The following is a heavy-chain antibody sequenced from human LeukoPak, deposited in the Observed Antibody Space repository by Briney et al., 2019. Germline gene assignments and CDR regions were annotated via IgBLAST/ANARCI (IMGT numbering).Heavy chain of an antibody. CDR2: INHSGST. CDR1: GGSFSGYY. D-gene: IGHD3-3*01. CDR3: ARLGSGFGAFDY. Sequence: SETLSLTCAVYGGSFSGYYWSWIRQPPGKGLEWIGEINHSGSTYYNPSLKSRVTISVDTSKNQFSLKLSSVTAADTAVYYCARLGSGFGAFDYWGQGTLVTVSS. V-gene: IGHV4-34*01. J-gene: IGHJ4*02.